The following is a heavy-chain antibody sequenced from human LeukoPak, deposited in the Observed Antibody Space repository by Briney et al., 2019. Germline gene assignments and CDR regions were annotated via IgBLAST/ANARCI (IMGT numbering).Heavy chain of an antibody. CDR1: GYTFTSYG. V-gene: IGHV1-18*01. CDR3: ARGHIVVVPAALDY. J-gene: IGHJ4*02. Sequence: GASVKVSCKASGYTFTSYGISWVRQPPGQGLEWMGWISAYNGNTSYAQKLQGRVTMTTDTSTSTAYMELRSLRSDDTAVYYCARGHIVVVPAALDYWGQGTLVTVSS. D-gene: IGHD2-2*01. CDR2: ISAYNGNT.